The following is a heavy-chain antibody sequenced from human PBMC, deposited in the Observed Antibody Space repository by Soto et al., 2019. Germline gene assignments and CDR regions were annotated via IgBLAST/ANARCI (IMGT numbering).Heavy chain of an antibody. CDR2: IDSSTKYT. CDR1: GFTFRDYY. J-gene: IGHJ6*02. Sequence: PGGSLRLSCEASGFTFRDYYMTWFRQAPGKGLEWISYIDSSTKYTNYADHVKGRFTISRDNAKNSLYLQMNSLRADDTAVYYCAREYYYAMDVWGQGTMVTVSS. CDR3: AREYYYAMDV. V-gene: IGHV3-11*05.